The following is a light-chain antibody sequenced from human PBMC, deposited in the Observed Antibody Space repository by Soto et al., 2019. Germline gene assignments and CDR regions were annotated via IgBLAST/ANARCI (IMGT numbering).Light chain of an antibody. CDR1: SSDVGGYNY. V-gene: IGLV2-14*01. CDR3: SSYTSSSTYV. Sequence: LTQPASVSGSPGQSITISCTGASSDVGGYNYVSWYQQHPGKAPKLMIYEVSNRPSGVSNRFSGSKSGNTASLTISGLQAEDEADYYCSSYTSSSTYVFGTGTKVTVL. CDR2: EVS. J-gene: IGLJ1*01.